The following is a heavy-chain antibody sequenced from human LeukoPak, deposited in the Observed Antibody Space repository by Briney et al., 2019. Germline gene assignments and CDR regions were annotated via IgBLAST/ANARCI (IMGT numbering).Heavy chain of an antibody. V-gene: IGHV1-18*04. CDR1: GYTFTGYY. J-gene: IGHJ6*03. CDR2: INPNSGNT. Sequence: GASVKVSCKASGYTFTGYYMHWVRQAPGQGLEWMGWINPNSGNTNYAQKLQGRVTMTTDTSTSTAYMELRSLRSDDTAVYYCARAENTVTPSGYYMDVWGKGTTVTVSS. D-gene: IGHD4-17*01. CDR3: ARAENTVTPSGYYMDV.